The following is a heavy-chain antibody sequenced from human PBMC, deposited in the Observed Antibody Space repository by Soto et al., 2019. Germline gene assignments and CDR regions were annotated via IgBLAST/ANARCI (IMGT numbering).Heavy chain of an antibody. D-gene: IGHD2-15*01. Sequence: QVQLVQSGAEVKKPGASVKVSCKASGYTFTSYDINWVRQATGQGLEWMGWMNPNSGNTGDAQKFQGRVTLTRNTSISTAYMELRSLRSEDTAVYYCARSVQYCSGGSCSPNWFDPWGQGTLVTVSS. V-gene: IGHV1-8*01. J-gene: IGHJ5*02. CDR2: MNPNSGNT. CDR1: GYTFTSYD. CDR3: ARSVQYCSGGSCSPNWFDP.